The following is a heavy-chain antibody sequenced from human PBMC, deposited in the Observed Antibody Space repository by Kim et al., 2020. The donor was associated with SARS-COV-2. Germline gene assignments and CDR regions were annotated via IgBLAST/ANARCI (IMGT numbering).Heavy chain of an antibody. V-gene: IGHV3-30-3*01. J-gene: IGHJ4*02. Sequence: GGSLGLSCAASGFTFSSYAMHWVRQAPGKGLEWVAVISYDGSNKYYADSVKGRFTISRDNSKNTLYLQMNSLRAEDTAVYYCAREGVAVAGTPHFDYWGQGTLVTVSS. D-gene: IGHD6-19*01. CDR3: AREGVAVAGTPHFDY. CDR1: GFTFSSYA. CDR2: ISYDGSNK.